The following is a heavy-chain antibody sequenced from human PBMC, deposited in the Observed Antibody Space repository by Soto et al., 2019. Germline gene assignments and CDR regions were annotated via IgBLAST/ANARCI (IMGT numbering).Heavy chain of an antibody. CDR3: ARTTVTTVYYYYGMDV. CDR1: GGSFIGYY. Sequence: PSETLSLTCGVYGGSFIGYYWSWIRQPPGKGLEWIGEINHSGSTNYNPSLKSRVTISVDTSKNQFSLKLSSVTAADTAVCYCARTTVTTVYYYYGMDVWGQGTTVTVSS. J-gene: IGHJ6*02. CDR2: INHSGST. V-gene: IGHV4-34*01. D-gene: IGHD4-17*01.